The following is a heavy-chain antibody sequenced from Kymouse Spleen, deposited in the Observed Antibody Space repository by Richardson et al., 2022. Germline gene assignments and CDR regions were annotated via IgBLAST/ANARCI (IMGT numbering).Heavy chain of an antibody. D-gene: IGHD1-7*01. CDR2: INHSGST. CDR3: ARGWNYEGDWFDP. J-gene: IGHJ5*02. V-gene: IGHV4-34*01. CDR1: GGSFSGYY. Sequence: QVQLQQWGAGLLKPSETLSLTCAVYGGSFSGYYWSWIRQPPGKGLEWIGEINHSGSTNYNPSLKSRVTISVDTSKNQFSLKLSSVTAADTAVYYCARGWNYEGDWFDPWGQGTLVTVSS.